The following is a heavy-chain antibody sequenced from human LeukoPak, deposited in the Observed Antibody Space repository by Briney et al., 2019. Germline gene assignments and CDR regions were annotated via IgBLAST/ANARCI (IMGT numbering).Heavy chain of an antibody. CDR1: GGSISSSSYY. CDR2: IYYSGST. CDR3: ARRVRGGEYYFDY. Sequence: SETLSLTCTVSGGSISSSSYYWGWIRQPPGKGLEWIGSIYYSGSTYYNPSLKSRVTISVDTSKNQFSLKLSSVTAADTAVYYCARRVRGGEYYFDYWGQGTLVTVSS. V-gene: IGHV4-39*07. J-gene: IGHJ4*02. D-gene: IGHD2-21*01.